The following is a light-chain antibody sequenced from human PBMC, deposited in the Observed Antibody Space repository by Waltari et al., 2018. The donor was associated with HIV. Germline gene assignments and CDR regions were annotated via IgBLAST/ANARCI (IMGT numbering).Light chain of an antibody. Sequence: QSALTQPRSVSGSPGQSVTISCTGTSSDIGYFDYVSWYQQYPGKAPKVILYEVSQRPPGVPDRFTASKSGITASLTISGLQDEDEADYYGCSYAGTYTYVFGTGTTVTVL. V-gene: IGLV2-11*01. CDR2: EVS. J-gene: IGLJ1*01. CDR1: SSDIGYFDY. CDR3: CSYAGTYTYV.